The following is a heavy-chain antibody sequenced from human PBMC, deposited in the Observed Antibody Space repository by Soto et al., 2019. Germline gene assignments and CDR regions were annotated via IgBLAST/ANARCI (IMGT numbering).Heavy chain of an antibody. CDR1: GGSISSGGYY. CDR3: ARVGGINWFDP. V-gene: IGHV4-31*03. Sequence: QVQLQESGPGLVKPSQTLSLTCTVSGGSISSGGYYWSWIRQHPGKGLEWIGYIYYSGSTYYNPSRQGRVTISVDTSKNQFSLKLSSVTAADTAVYYCARVGGINWFDPWGQGTLVTVSS. J-gene: IGHJ5*02. D-gene: IGHD1-20*01. CDR2: IYYSGST.